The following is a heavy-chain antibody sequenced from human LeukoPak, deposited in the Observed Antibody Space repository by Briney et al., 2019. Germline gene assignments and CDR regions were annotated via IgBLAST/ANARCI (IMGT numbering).Heavy chain of an antibody. CDR3: AKGSKLVVITRDHYMAV. Sequence: GGSLRLSCAASGFTFSSYSMNWVRQAPGKGLEWVGRIKSKTDGGTTDYAAPVKGRFTISRDDSKNTLYLQMNSLRAGDTAVYYCAKGSKLVVITRDHYMAVWGKGTTVTISS. D-gene: IGHD3-22*01. J-gene: IGHJ6*03. CDR1: GFTFSSYS. V-gene: IGHV3-15*01. CDR2: IKSKTDGGTT.